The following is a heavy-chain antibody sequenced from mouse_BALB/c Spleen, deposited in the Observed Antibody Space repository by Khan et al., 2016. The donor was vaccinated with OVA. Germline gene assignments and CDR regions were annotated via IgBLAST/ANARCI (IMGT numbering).Heavy chain of an antibody. V-gene: IGHV3-2*02. J-gene: IGHJ2*01. CDR1: GYSITSGYG. D-gene: IGHD1-2*01. Sequence: EVQLQESGPGLVKPSQSLSLTCTVTGYSITSGYGWNWIRQFPGNKLEWMGSISYRGSTNYNPSLKSRISITRDTSKNQFFLQLNSVTTKDTATYYCARTARIKYWGQGTTLTVSS. CDR3: ARTARIKY. CDR2: ISYRGST.